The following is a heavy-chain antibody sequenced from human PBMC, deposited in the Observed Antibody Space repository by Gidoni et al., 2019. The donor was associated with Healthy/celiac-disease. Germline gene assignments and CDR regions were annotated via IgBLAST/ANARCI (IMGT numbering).Heavy chain of an antibody. CDR3: TTDYYDSSGYYYPPDY. CDR1: GFTFTNAW. Sequence: EVQLVASGGGLVKHGGSLSLSCAASGFTFTNAWMNWVRQAPGNGLEWVGRIKSKTDGGTTDYAAPVKGRFTISRDDSKNTLYLQMNSLKTEDTAVYYCTTDYYDSSGYYYPPDYWGQGTLVTVSS. CDR2: IKSKTDGGTT. J-gene: IGHJ4*02. V-gene: IGHV3-15*07. D-gene: IGHD3-22*01.